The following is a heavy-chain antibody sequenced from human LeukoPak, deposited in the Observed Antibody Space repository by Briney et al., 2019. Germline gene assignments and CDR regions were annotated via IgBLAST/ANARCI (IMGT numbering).Heavy chain of an antibody. J-gene: IGHJ4*02. CDR2: IYYSGST. CDR1: GGSISSYY. Sequence: SETLSLTCTVSGGSISSYYWSWIRQPPGKGLEWIGYIYYSGSTNCNPSLKSRVTISVDTSKDQFSLKLSSVTAADTAVYYCARDSSGYSIDYWGQGTLVTVSS. D-gene: IGHD3-22*01. CDR3: ARDSSGYSIDY. V-gene: IGHV4-59*01.